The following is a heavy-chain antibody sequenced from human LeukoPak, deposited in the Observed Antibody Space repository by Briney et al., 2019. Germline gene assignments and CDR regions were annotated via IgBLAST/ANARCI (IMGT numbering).Heavy chain of an antibody. CDR2: IKQDGSDK. CDR1: GFTFSTSW. J-gene: IGHJ4*02. CDR3: AKDSGWFRFDY. V-gene: IGHV3-7*03. Sequence: GGSLRLSCAASGFTFSTSWMTWVRQAPGKGLKWVANIKQDGSDKYYMDSVKGRFTISRDNAKNSLYLQMNSLRAEDTAAYYCAKDSGWFRFDYWGQGTLVTVSS. D-gene: IGHD6-13*01.